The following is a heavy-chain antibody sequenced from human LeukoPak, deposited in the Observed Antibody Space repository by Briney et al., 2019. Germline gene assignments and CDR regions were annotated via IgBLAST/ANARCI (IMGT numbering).Heavy chain of an antibody. V-gene: IGHV3-30*03. J-gene: IGHJ6*02. D-gene: IGHD3-3*01. Sequence: GGSLRLSCAASGFTFSSYGMHWVRQAPGKGLEWVAVISYDGSNKYYADSVKGRFTISRDNSKNTLYLQMNSLRAEDTAVYYCARALPSHYDFWSGYNYYYYGMDVWGQGTTVTVSS. CDR1: GFTFSSYG. CDR2: ISYDGSNK. CDR3: ARALPSHYDFWSGYNYYYYGMDV.